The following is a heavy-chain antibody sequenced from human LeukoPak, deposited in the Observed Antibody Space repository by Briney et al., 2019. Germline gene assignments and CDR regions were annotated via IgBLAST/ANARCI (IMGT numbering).Heavy chain of an antibody. CDR1: GGTFSSYA. V-gene: IGHV1-69*05. D-gene: IGHD3-3*01. Sequence: ASVKVSCKASGGTFSSYAISWVRQAPGQGLEWMGRIIPIFGTANYAQKFQGRVTITTDESTSTAYMELSSLRSEDTAVYYCARAGDYDFWSDYYNSWFDPWGQGTLVTVSS. CDR2: IIPIFGTA. CDR3: ARAGDYDFWSDYYNSWFDP. J-gene: IGHJ5*02.